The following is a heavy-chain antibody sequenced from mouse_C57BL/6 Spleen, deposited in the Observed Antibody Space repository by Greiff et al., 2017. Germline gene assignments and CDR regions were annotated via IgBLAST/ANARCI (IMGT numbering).Heavy chain of an antibody. V-gene: IGHV1-54*01. Sequence: QVHVKQSGAELVRPGTSVKVSCKASGYAFTNYLIEWVKQRPGQGLEWIGVINPGSGGTNYNEKFKGKATLTADKSSSTAYMQLSSLTSEDSAVYFCARSTGTGDYCGYWGQGTTLTVAS. CDR3: ARSTGTGDYCGY. J-gene: IGHJ2*01. CDR1: GYAFTNYL. CDR2: INPGSGGT. D-gene: IGHD4-1*02.